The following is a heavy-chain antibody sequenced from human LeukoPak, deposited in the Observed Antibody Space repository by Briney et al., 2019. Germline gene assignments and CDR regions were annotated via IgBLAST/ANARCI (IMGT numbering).Heavy chain of an antibody. Sequence: GGSLRLSCAASGFTFSSYGMHWVRQAPGKGLEWVAFIRYDGTDKYYAGSVKGRFTISRDNSKNTLYLQMNSLRAEDTAVYYCAKLRLYYDILTGPLVDHWGQGTLVTVSS. D-gene: IGHD3-9*01. CDR1: GFTFSSYG. CDR2: IRYDGTDK. V-gene: IGHV3-30*02. J-gene: IGHJ4*02. CDR3: AKLRLYYDILTGPLVDH.